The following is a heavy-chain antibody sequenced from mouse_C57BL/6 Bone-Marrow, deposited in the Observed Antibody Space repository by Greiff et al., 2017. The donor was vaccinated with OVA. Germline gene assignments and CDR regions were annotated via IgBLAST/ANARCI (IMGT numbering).Heavy chain of an antibody. CDR3: ASPLFSAWFAY. CDR1: GFTFSSYG. V-gene: IGHV5-6*01. J-gene: IGHJ3*01. D-gene: IGHD2-3*01. CDR2: ISSGGSYT. Sequence: EVQLQQSGGDLVKPGGSLKLSCAASGFTFSSYGMSWVRQTPDKRLEWVATISSGGSYTYYPDSVKGRFTISRDNAKNTLYLQMSSLKSEDTAMYYCASPLFSAWFAYWGQGTLVTVSA.